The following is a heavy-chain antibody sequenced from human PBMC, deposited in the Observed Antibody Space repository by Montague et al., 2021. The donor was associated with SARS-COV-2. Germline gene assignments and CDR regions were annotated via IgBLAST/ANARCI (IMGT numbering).Heavy chain of an antibody. CDR3: ARVAGGYYHDSSAYFDY. CDR1: GGSISSSSYY. Sequence: SETLSLTCTVSGGSISSSSYYWGWIRQPPGKGPEWIGSIYYSGTTFYNPSLKSRVTLSVNTSKKQFSLKLSSLTAADTAVYYCARVAGGYYHDSSAYFDYWGQGSLVTVSS. CDR2: IYYSGTT. J-gene: IGHJ4*02. V-gene: IGHV4-39*07. D-gene: IGHD3-22*01.